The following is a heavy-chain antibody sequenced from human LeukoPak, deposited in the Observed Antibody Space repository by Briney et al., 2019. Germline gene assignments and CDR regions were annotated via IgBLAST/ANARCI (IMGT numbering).Heavy chain of an antibody. Sequence: SETLSLTCTVSGGSISSYYWSWIRQPPGKGLEWIGYIYTSGSTNYNPSHKSRVTISVDTSKNQFSLKLSSVTAADTAVYYCARSDRIFGSGWFDPWGQGTLVTVSS. CDR3: ARSDRIFGSGWFDP. CDR1: GGSISSYY. D-gene: IGHD3-3*01. V-gene: IGHV4-4*09. J-gene: IGHJ5*02. CDR2: IYTSGST.